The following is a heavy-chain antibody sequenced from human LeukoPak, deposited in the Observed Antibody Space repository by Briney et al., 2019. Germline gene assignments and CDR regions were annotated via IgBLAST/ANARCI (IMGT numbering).Heavy chain of an antibody. CDR3: AKEKKYGDWGVAFDI. V-gene: IGHV3-20*04. CDR1: GFTFDDYG. J-gene: IGHJ3*02. CDR2: INWNGGST. D-gene: IGHD4-17*01. Sequence: PGGSLRLSCAASGFTFDDYGMSWVRQAPGKGLEWVSGINWNGGSTGYVDSVKGRFTISRDNAKNSLYLQMNSLRAEDTAVYYCAKEKKYGDWGVAFDIWGQGTMVTVSS.